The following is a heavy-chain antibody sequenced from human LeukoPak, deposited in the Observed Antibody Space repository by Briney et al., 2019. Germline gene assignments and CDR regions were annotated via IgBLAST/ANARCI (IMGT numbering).Heavy chain of an antibody. CDR1: GFIASSNY. J-gene: IGHJ4*02. V-gene: IGHV3-53*01. Sequence: PGGSLRLSCVVSGFIASSNYMSWVRQAPGKGLEWISLIYSGGTTHYADSVMGRFTISRDNSKTTPFLQMNSLKAEDTAVYYCATGGRSGVALEQWGQGTLVTVSS. D-gene: IGHD3-3*01. CDR2: IYSGGTT. CDR3: ATGGRSGVALEQ.